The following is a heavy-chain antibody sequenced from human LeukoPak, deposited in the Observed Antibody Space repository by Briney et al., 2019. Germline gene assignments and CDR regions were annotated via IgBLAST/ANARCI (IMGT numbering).Heavy chain of an antibody. J-gene: IGHJ4*02. CDR3: ARGGSGSSWYWLY. Sequence: AGGSLRLSCAASGFTFSNAWMTWVRQAPGKGLEWVANMNQDGTEKYYVDSVKGRFTISRDNAENSVYLQMNNMKAEDTAVYYCARGGSGSSWYWLYWGQGTLVTVSS. CDR2: MNQDGTEK. V-gene: IGHV3-7*01. CDR1: GFTFSNAW. D-gene: IGHD6-13*01.